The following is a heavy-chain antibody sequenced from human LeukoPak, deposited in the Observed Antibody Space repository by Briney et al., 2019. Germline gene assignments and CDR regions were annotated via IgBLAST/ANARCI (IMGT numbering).Heavy chain of an antibody. D-gene: IGHD2-2*01. CDR3: ATSGREYCSSTSCLSNDY. V-gene: IGHV1-2*02. Sequence: ASVKVSCKASGYTFTGYYMHWVRQAPGQGLEWMGWINPNSGGTNYAQKFQGRVTMTRDTSISTAYMELSRLRSDDTAVYYCATSGREYCSSTSCLSNDYWGQGTLVTVSS. CDR2: INPNSGGT. J-gene: IGHJ4*02. CDR1: GYTFTGYY.